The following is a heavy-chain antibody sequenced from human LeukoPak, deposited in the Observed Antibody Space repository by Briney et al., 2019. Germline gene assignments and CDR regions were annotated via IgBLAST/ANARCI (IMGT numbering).Heavy chain of an antibody. CDR1: GGSISSYY. V-gene: IGHV4-59*01. Sequence: KTSETLSLTCAVSGGSISSYYWSWVRQPPGKGLEWIGYINHRGATKSSPSLKSRVTMSLDASKSQVSLNLNSVTAADTAMYYCARDRSGSYYTFDVWGQGTVVTVSS. CDR3: ARDRSGSYYTFDV. D-gene: IGHD1-26*01. J-gene: IGHJ3*01. CDR2: INHRGAT.